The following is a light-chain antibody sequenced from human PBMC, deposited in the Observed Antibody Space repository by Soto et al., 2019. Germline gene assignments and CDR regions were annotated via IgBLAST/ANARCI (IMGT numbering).Light chain of an antibody. CDR3: HQRQSWPRT. CDR1: QYINTR. V-gene: IGKV3-11*01. CDR2: QTS. J-gene: IGKJ1*01. Sequence: EIVLTQSPGTLSLSAGERATLSCRASQYINTRLAWYQHRPGQAPRLLIYQTSIRAAGIPARFSASGSGTDFTLTISDVQPEDFALYYCHQRQSWPRTFGQGTKVDIK.